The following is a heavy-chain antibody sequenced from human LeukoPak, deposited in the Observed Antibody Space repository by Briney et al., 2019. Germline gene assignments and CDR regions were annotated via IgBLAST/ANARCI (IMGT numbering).Heavy chain of an antibody. CDR2: MNQDGSEK. D-gene: IGHD3-10*01. V-gene: IGHV3-7*03. J-gene: IGHJ4*02. CDR1: GFTFSDYW. Sequence: GGSLRLPCAASGFTFSDYWMSWVRQAPGKGLEWVANMNQDGSEKYYVDSVKGRFTISRDNAKNSLSLQMNSLRAEDTAVYYCARDWAHFGYWGQGTLVTVSS. CDR3: ARDWAHFGY.